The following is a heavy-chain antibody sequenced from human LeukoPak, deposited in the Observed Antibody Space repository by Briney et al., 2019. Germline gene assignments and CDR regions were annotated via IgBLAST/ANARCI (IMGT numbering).Heavy chain of an antibody. J-gene: IGHJ4*02. CDR1: GYTFTGYY. CDR3: AKDHTIRSFDS. CDR2: INPNSGGT. Sequence: ASVKASFNPSGYTFTGYYMLWVRQPPGHGLEWIGWINPNSGGTNYAQKLQGRVTMTRDRSISTAYMELSRLRSDDTAVYYCAKDHTIRSFDSWGKGTLVTVSS. V-gene: IGHV1-2*02. D-gene: IGHD1-14*01.